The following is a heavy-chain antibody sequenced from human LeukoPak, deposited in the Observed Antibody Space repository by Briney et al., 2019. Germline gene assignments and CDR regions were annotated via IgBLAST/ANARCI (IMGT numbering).Heavy chain of an antibody. CDR3: AKDFEYMGRDGVGGCDI. CDR2: ISYDGSNK. CDR1: GFTFSSYG. J-gene: IGHJ3*02. Sequence: GRSLRLSCAASGFTFSSYGMHWVRQAPGKGLEWVAVISYDGSNKYYADSVKGRFTISRDNSKNTLYLQMNSLRAEDTAVYCGAKDFEYMGRDGVGGCDIWGQGTMVTVSS. D-gene: IGHD2-15*01. V-gene: IGHV3-30*18.